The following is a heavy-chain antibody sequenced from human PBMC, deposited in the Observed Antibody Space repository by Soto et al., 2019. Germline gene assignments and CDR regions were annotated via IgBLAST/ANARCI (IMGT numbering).Heavy chain of an antibody. Sequence: QVQLVQSGAEVKKPGASVKVSCKASGYTFTSYGLSWVRQAPGQGLEWMGWISAYNGNTNHAQKLQGRVTMTTDTSTSTAYVELRSLRSDDTAVDYCARDWRYCRGGSCYPAGYFDYWGQGTLVTVSS. CDR3: ARDWRYCRGGSCYPAGYFDY. CDR1: GYTFTSYG. D-gene: IGHD2-15*01. J-gene: IGHJ4*02. CDR2: ISAYNGNT. V-gene: IGHV1-18*01.